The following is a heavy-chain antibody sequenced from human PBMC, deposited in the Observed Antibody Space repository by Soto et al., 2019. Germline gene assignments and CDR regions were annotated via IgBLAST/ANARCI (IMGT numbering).Heavy chain of an antibody. D-gene: IGHD2-2*02. J-gene: IGHJ5*02. V-gene: IGHV3-23*01. CDR1: GFTFSSYA. CDR3: AKDRGSGSTSWYNGWFDP. CDR2: ISGSGGGT. Sequence: EVQLLESGGGLVQPGGSLRLSCAASGFTFSSYAMSWVRQAPGKGLEWVSTISGSGGGTYYADSVKGRFTISRDNSKNTLYLQMDSLRAEDTAVYYCAKDRGSGSTSWYNGWFDPWGQGTLVTVSS.